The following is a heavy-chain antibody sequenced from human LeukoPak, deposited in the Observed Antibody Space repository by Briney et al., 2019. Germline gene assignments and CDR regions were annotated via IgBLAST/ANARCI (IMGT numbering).Heavy chain of an antibody. D-gene: IGHD5-12*01. Sequence: SETLSLTCTVSGGXVSSGSYYWSWLRQPPGKGLEWIGYIYYSGSTNYNPSLKSRVTISVDTSKNQFSLKLSSVTAADTAVYYCARVGGYSGYDFDYWGQGTLVTVSS. V-gene: IGHV4-61*01. J-gene: IGHJ4*02. CDR2: IYYSGST. CDR1: GGXVSSGSYY. CDR3: ARVGGYSGYDFDY.